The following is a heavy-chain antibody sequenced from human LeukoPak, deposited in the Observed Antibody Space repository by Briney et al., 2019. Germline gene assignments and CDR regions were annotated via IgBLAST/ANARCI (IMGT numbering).Heavy chain of an antibody. CDR2: INPNSGGT. V-gene: IGHV1-2*02. CDR1: GYTFTGYY. Sequence: ASVKVSCKASGYTFTGYYMHWVRQAPGQGLEWMGWINPNSGGTNYPQKFQGRVTMTSDTSISTVYMELSSLRSDDTAVYYCVRESMRFLEWLPLYWGQGTLVTVSS. D-gene: IGHD3-3*01. J-gene: IGHJ4*02. CDR3: VRESMRFLEWLPLY.